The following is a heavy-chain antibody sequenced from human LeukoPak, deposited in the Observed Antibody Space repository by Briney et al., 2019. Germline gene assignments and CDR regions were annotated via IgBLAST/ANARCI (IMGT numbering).Heavy chain of an antibody. D-gene: IGHD1-7*01. V-gene: IGHV1-18*01. J-gene: IGHJ4*02. Sequence: GASVKVSCKASGYTFNIYGIIWVRQAPGQGLERMGCISTYNGNTNYAQKLQGRVTMTTDTSTGTAYMELRSLRSDDTAMYYCARDSSWNSIDYWGQGTLVTVSS. CDR3: ARDSSWNSIDY. CDR2: ISTYNGNT. CDR1: GYTFNIYG.